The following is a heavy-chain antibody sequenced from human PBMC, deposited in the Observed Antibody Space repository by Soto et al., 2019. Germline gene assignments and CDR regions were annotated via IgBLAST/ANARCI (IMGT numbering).Heavy chain of an antibody. J-gene: IGHJ6*02. D-gene: IGHD2-2*02. Sequence: GASVKVSCKASGYTFTSYGISWVRQAPGQGLEWMGWISAYNGNTNYAQKLQGRVTMTTDTSTSTAYMELRSLRSDDTAVYYCARVVVVPAAIGLPADHYYYYGMDVWGQGTTVTVSS. CDR1: GYTFTSYG. CDR2: ISAYNGNT. V-gene: IGHV1-18*01. CDR3: ARVVVVPAAIGLPADHYYYYGMDV.